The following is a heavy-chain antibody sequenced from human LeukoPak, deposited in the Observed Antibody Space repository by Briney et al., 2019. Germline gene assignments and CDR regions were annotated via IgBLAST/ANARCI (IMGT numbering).Heavy chain of an antibody. CDR2: INGSDGGT. CDR3: ARERYYSDSSGFKY. Sequence: GGSLRLSCAASGFAFSTYAMTWVRQAPGKGLEWVSTINGSDGGTYSADSVKGRFSISRDNSKNKLYLLMNSLRAEDTALYYCARERYYSDSSGFKYWGQGALATVSS. J-gene: IGHJ4*02. CDR1: GFAFSTYA. V-gene: IGHV3-23*01. D-gene: IGHD3-22*01.